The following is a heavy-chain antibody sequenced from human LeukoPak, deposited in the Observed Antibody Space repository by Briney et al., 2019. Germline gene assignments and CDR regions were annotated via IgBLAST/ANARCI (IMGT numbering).Heavy chain of an antibody. D-gene: IGHD3-3*01. CDR3: ARELYYDFWSGYYHRTRYFDY. J-gene: IGHJ4*02. Sequence: SETLSLTCTVSGGSISSYYWSWIRQPPGKGLEWIGYIYYSGSTNYNPSLKSRVTISVDTSKNQFSLKLSSVTAADTAVYYCARELYYDFWSGYYHRTRYFDYWGQGTLVTVSS. CDR2: IYYSGST. CDR1: GGSISSYY. V-gene: IGHV4-59*01.